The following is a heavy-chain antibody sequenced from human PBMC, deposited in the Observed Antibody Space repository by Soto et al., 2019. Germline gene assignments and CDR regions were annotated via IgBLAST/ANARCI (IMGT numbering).Heavy chain of an antibody. V-gene: IGHV3-23*01. CDR2: ISGSGGST. J-gene: IGHJ4*02. CDR1: GFTFSSYA. CDR3: AARYGSGTSFDY. Sequence: EVQLLESGGGLVQPGVSLRLSCAASGFTFSSYAMNWVRQAPGKGLEWVSAISGSGGSTYYADSVKGRFTISRDNSKNTMYLQMNSLRAEDTAVYYCAARYGSGTSFDYWGQGTLVTVSS. D-gene: IGHD3-10*01.